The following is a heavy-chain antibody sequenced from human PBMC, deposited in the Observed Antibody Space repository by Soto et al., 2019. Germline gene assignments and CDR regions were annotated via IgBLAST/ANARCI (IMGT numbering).Heavy chain of an antibody. V-gene: IGHV3-23*01. CDR1: GFTFSTYG. D-gene: IGHD6-13*01. CDR3: AKDLAAAGTVSRYFDY. J-gene: IGHJ4*02. Sequence: GGSLRLSCAASGFTFSTYGMSWVRQTPDKGLEWVSGISGGSTTYYADSVKGRFTISRDNSKNTLYLQMNSLRAEDTAVYYCAKDLAAAGTVSRYFDYWGQGTLVTVSS. CDR2: ISGGSTT.